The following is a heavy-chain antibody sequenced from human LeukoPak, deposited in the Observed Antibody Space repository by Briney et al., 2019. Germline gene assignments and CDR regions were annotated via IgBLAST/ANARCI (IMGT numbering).Heavy chain of an antibody. CDR2: MNPNSGNT. CDR1: RYTFTSYD. CDR3: ARSFSSSWYVLNYYYYYMDV. J-gene: IGHJ6*03. Sequence: ASVKVSCKASRYTFTSYDINWVRQATGQGLEWMGWMNPNSGNTGYAQKFQGRVTMTRNTSISTAYMELSSLRSEDTAVYYCARSFSSSWYVLNYYYYYMDVWGKGTTVTVSS. V-gene: IGHV1-8*01. D-gene: IGHD6-13*01.